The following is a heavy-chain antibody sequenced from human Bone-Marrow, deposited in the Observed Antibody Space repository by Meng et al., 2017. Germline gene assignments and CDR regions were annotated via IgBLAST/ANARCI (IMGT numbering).Heavy chain of an antibody. Sequence: QVQLQQWGAGLLKPSETLSPTCAVYGGSFSGYYWSWIRQPPGKGLEWIGEINHSGSTNYNPSLKSRVTISVDTSKNQFSLKLSSVTAADTAVYYCARVSSGSYYADYWGQGTLVTVSS. CDR1: GGSFSGYY. V-gene: IGHV4-34*01. J-gene: IGHJ4*02. CDR2: INHSGST. D-gene: IGHD1-26*01. CDR3: ARVSSGSYYADY.